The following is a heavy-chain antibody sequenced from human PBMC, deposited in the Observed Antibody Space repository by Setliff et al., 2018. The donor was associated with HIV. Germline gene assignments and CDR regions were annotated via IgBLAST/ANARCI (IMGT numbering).Heavy chain of an antibody. Sequence: PSETLSLTCTISGGSLGVYRWSWIRQSAGRGLERIGRIDSSGTTDYKPSLKGRVAISVDTSRNQFSLRVTSVTAADTAVYFCARDRHSSGLGSYGPWGPGILVTVSS. J-gene: IGHJ5*02. CDR3: ARDRHSSGLGSYGP. CDR1: GGSLGVYR. CDR2: IDSSGTT. V-gene: IGHV4-4*07. D-gene: IGHD3-10*01.